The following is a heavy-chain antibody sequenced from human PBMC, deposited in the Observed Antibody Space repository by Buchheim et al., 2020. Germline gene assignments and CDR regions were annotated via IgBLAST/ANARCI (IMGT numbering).Heavy chain of an antibody. J-gene: IGHJ4*02. CDR3: AKDLGYSGYDPPFDY. CDR2: ISGSGSST. D-gene: IGHD5-12*01. V-gene: IGHV3-23*01. CDR1: GFTFSSHA. Sequence: EVQLLESGGGLVQPGGSLRLSCAASGFTFSSHAMSWVRQAPGRGLEWVSGISGSGSSTYYADSVKGRFTISRDNSKNPLYLQMNSLRVEDTAVYFCAKDLGYSGYDPPFDYWGQGTL.